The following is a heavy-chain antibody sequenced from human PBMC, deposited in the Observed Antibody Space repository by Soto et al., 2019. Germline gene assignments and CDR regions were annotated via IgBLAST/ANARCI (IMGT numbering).Heavy chain of an antibody. CDR3: ARNACSSTSCLDY. D-gene: IGHD2-2*01. J-gene: IGHJ4*02. CDR1: GGSISSGGYY. CDR2: IYYSGST. V-gene: IGHV4-31*03. Sequence: QVQLQESGPGLVKPSQTLSLTCTVSGGSISSGGYYWSWIRQHPGKGLEWIGYIYYSGSTYYNPSLKSRVTISVDTSKNQFSLKLSSVTAADTAVYHCARNACSSTSCLDYWGQGTLVTVSS.